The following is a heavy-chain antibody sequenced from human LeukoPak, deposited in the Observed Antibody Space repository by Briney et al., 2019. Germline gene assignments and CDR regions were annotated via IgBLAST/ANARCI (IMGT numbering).Heavy chain of an antibody. Sequence: GGSLRLSCAASGFTFSSYWMSWVRQAPGKGLEWVANINEDGSKKYYVDSVKGRLTISRDNAEKSLYLQMSSLRAEDTAVYYCARRYYGSATYRLPYDYWGQGTLVTVSS. CDR2: INEDGSKK. J-gene: IGHJ4*02. CDR3: ARRYYGSATYRLPYDY. D-gene: IGHD3-22*01. CDR1: GFTFSSYW. V-gene: IGHV3-7*01.